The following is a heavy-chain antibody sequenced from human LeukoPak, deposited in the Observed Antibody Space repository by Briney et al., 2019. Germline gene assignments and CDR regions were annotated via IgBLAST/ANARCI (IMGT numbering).Heavy chain of an antibody. CDR2: IKQAGSEK. CDR1: GFTFSSYW. D-gene: IGHD6-13*01. V-gene: IGHV3-7*01. CDR3: ASSSSLTDAFDI. J-gene: IGHJ3*02. Sequence: GGSLRLSCAASGFTFSSYWMTWVRQAPGKGLQWVANIKQAGSEKNYVDSVKGRFTISRDNAKNSLYLQMNSLRAEDTAVYYCASSSSLTDAFDIWGQGTMVTVSS.